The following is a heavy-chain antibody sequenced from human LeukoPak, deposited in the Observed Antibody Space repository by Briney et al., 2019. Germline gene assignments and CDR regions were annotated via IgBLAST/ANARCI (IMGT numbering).Heavy chain of an antibody. J-gene: IGHJ4*02. D-gene: IGHD2-21*02. CDR3: AKDYCGGDCSIDY. CDR1: GFTFSSYV. V-gene: IGHV3-48*04. CDR2: ISSSSSTI. Sequence: GGSLRLSCAASGFTFSSYVMNWVRQAPGKGLEWVSSISSSSSTIYYADSVKGRFTISRDNAKNSLYLQMNSLRAEDTALYYCAKDYCGGDCSIDYWGQGTLVTVSS.